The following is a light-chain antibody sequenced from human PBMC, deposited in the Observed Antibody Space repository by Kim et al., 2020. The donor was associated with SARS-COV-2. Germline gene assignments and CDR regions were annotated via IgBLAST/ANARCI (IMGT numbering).Light chain of an antibody. CDR1: HGFNNNY. V-gene: IGKV3-20*01. Sequence: SPGERATPPCRASHGFNNNYLPWVPQKPGQAPQLLIYFASRRATGLPERFRCSGSGTDFTLTISRLEPEDFAMYYCQQYGGSPRTFGQGTKVDIK. CDR3: QQYGGSPRT. CDR2: FAS. J-gene: IGKJ1*01.